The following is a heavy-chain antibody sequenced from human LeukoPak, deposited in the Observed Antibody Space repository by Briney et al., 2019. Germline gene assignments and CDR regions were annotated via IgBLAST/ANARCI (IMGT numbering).Heavy chain of an antibody. CDR2: MYHTGST. D-gene: IGHD3-10*01. V-gene: IGHV4-38-2*02. J-gene: IGHJ4*02. CDR1: GYSFSSGYY. CDR3: ARDRFYGGYYGSGSLPFDY. Sequence: SETLSLTFNVSGYSFSSGYYWGWIRQPPGKGLEWIGSMYHTGSTYYNPSLESRVTMSIDTSKNQFSLKLRSVTAADTAVYYCARDRFYGGYYGSGSLPFDYWGQGTLVTVSS.